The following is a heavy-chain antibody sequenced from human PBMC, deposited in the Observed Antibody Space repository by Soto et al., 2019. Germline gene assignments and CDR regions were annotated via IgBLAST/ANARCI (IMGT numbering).Heavy chain of an antibody. CDR1: GYTFTAYY. D-gene: IGHD6-13*01. J-gene: IGHJ3*02. CDR2: INPNSGGT. CDR3: ARVLLEAAAGWEDVFDI. Sequence: QLQLVQSGAEVKKPGASVKVSCKASGYTFTAYYMHWVRQAPGQGLEWMGWINPNSGGTNYAQKFQGRVTMTRDTSISTDYMELSRLRSDDTAVYYCARVLLEAAAGWEDVFDIWGQGTMVTVSS. V-gene: IGHV1-2*02.